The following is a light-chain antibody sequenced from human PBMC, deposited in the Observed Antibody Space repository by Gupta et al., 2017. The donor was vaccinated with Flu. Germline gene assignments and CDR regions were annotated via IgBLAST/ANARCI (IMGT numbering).Light chain of an antibody. CDR1: QSISSF. V-gene: IGKV1-39*01. J-gene: IGKJ1*01. CDR3: QQSHSSPWT. Sequence: PSSLSASVGDRVTITCRASQSISSFLNWYQQKPGKAPKLLISVASTLQSGVPSRFSGSGSGTDFTLTISSLQPEDFATYYCQQSHSSPWTFGQGTKVEIK. CDR2: VAS.